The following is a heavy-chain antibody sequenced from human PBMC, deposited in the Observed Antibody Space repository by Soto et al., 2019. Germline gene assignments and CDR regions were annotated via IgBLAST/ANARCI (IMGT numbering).Heavy chain of an antibody. J-gene: IGHJ4*02. Sequence: EVQLVASGGDLVQPGGSLRLSCAASGFTSSDHYVDWVRQAPGKGLEWVGRTRNKANSYTTEYAASVKARFTISRDDSRNSLYLQMNNLKTVDTAIYYCARSDSSGYFHYGGQGTLVTVSS. CDR2: TRNKANSYTT. V-gene: IGHV3-72*01. CDR3: ARSDSSGYFHY. D-gene: IGHD3-22*01. CDR1: GFTSSDHY.